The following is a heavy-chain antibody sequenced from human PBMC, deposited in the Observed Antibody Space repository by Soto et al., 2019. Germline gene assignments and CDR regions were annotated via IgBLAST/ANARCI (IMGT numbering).Heavy chain of an antibody. CDR1: GFTVSSNY. J-gene: IGHJ4*02. V-gene: IGHV3-53*04. D-gene: IGHD3-3*02. Sequence: GESLKISCAASGFTVSSNYMSWVRQAPGKGLEWVSVIYSGGSTYYADSVKGRFTISRHNSKNTLYLQMNSLRAEDTAVYYCARAIRGAQTGWGQGTLVTVSS. CDR2: IYSGGST. CDR3: ARAIRGAQTG.